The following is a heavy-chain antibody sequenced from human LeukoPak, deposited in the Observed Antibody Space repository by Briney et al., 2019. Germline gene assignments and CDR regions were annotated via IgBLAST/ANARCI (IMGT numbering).Heavy chain of an antibody. Sequence: GESLQISCKGSGYSFTSYWIGWVRQMPWKGLGWMGIIYPGDSDTRYSPSFQGQVTISADKSISTAYLQWSSLKASDTAMYYCARHSAPAYCGGDCYPTIDYWGQGTLVTVSS. CDR3: ARHSAPAYCGGDCYPTIDY. CDR2: IYPGDSDT. D-gene: IGHD2-21*02. CDR1: GYSFTSYW. V-gene: IGHV5-51*01. J-gene: IGHJ4*02.